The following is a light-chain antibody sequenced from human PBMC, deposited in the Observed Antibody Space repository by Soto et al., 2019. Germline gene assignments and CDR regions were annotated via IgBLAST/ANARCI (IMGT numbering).Light chain of an antibody. Sequence: DIQMTQSPSSLSASVGDRATITCRASQSISSYLNWYHRKPGKAPKLLIYAASSLQSGVPSRFSGSGSGTDFTLTISSLQPEDFATYYCQQSYSTLWTFGQGTKVDIK. J-gene: IGKJ1*01. CDR1: QSISSY. CDR2: AAS. CDR3: QQSYSTLWT. V-gene: IGKV1-39*01.